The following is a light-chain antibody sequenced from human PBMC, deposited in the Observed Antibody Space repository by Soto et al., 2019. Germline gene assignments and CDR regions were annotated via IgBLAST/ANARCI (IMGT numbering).Light chain of an antibody. CDR2: DVT. CDR1: SSDVGGYNY. J-gene: IGLJ1*01. Sequence: QSVLTQPRSVSGSPGQSVTISCTGTSSDVGGYNYVSWYQQHPGKAPKLIISDVTKRPSGVPDRFSGSKSGNTASLTISGLQAEDEADYYCCSYAGNNPYVFGLGTKVTVL. CDR3: CSYAGNNPYV. V-gene: IGLV2-11*01.